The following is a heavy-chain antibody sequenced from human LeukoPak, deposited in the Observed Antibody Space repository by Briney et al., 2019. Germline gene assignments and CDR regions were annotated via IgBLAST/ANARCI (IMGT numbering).Heavy chain of an antibody. CDR1: GFTFSDYY. V-gene: IGHV3-11*04. Sequence: GSLRLSCAASGFTFSDYYMSWIRQAPGKGLEWVSYISSSGSTIYYADSVKGRFTISRDNAKNSLYLQMNSLRAEDTAVYYCARRYYYGSGSYYNPGAFTMDVWGQGTTVTVSS. D-gene: IGHD3-10*01. J-gene: IGHJ6*02. CDR2: ISSSGSTI. CDR3: ARRYYYGSGSYYNPGAFTMDV.